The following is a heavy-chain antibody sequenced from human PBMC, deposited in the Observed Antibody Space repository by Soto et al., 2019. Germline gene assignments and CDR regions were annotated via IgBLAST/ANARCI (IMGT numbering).Heavy chain of an antibody. J-gene: IGHJ6*02. CDR2: IYYSGST. V-gene: IGHV4-28*01. D-gene: IGHD6-13*01. CDR3: ARTTALGAAAVPGGMDV. CDR1: GYSISSSNW. Sequence: SETLSLTCAVSGYSISSSNWWGCIRQPPGKGLEWIGYIYYSGSTYYNPSLKSRVAMPVDTSKNQFSLKLSSVTAVDTAVYYCARTTALGAAAVPGGMDVWGQGTTVTVSS.